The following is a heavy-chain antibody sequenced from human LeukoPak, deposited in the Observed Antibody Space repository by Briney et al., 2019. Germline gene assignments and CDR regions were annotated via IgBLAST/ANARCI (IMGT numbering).Heavy chain of an antibody. D-gene: IGHD5-18*01. Sequence: SETLSLTCAVYGGSFSGYYWSWIRQPPGKGLEWIGEINHSGSTNYNPSLKSRVTISVDTSKNQFSLKLSSVTAADTAVYYCARGLDTAMAPGYSGQGTLVTVSS. CDR3: ARGLDTAMAPGY. CDR2: INHSGST. V-gene: IGHV4-34*01. CDR1: GGSFSGYY. J-gene: IGHJ4*02.